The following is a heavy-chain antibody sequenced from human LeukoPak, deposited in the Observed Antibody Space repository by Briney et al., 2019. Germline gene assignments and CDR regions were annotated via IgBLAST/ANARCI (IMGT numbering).Heavy chain of an antibody. CDR1: GFTFSSYA. CDR2: ISYDGSNK. J-gene: IGHJ3*02. Sequence: GGSLRLSCAASGFTFSSYAVHWVRQAPGKGLEWVAVISYDGSNKYYADSVKGRFTISRDNSKNTLYLQMNSLRAEDTAVYYCARGIGLDAFDIWGQGTMVTVSS. CDR3: ARGIGLDAFDI. V-gene: IGHV3-30*01.